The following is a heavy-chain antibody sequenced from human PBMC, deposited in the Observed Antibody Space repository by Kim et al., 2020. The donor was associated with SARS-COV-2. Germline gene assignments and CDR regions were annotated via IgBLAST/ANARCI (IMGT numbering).Heavy chain of an antibody. CDR1: GYTFTSYA. D-gene: IGHD3-10*01. CDR3: ARARQRGVGYGMDV. J-gene: IGHJ6*02. CDR2: INAGNGNT. Sequence: ASVKVSCKASGYTFTSYAMHWVRQAPGQRLEWMGWINAGNGNTKYSQKFQGRVTITRDTSASTAYMELSSLRSEDTAVYYCARARQRGVGYGMDVWGQGTTVTVSS. V-gene: IGHV1-3*01.